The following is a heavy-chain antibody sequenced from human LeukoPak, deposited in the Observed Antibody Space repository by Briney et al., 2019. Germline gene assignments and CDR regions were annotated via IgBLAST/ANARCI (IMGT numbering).Heavy chain of an antibody. CDR2: IYYSGST. D-gene: IGHD2/OR15-2a*01. J-gene: IGHJ5*02. Sequence: PSETLSLTCTVSGGSISSYYWGWIRQPPGKGLEWIGSIYYSGSTYYNPSLKSRVTISVDTSKNQFSLKLSSVTAADTAVYYCARRRKNLGWFDPWGQGTLVTVSS. CDR3: ARRRKNLGWFDP. V-gene: IGHV4-39*01. CDR1: GGSISSYY.